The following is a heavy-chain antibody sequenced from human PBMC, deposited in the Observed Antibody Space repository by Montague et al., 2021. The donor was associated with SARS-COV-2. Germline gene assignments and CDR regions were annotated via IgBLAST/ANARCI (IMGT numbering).Heavy chain of an antibody. D-gene: IGHD4-17*01. CDR3: ARENTVPTFGGSFYIDS. CDR1: GSSVRTYY. CDR2: IYDSGST. Sequence: SETLSLTCIVSGSSVRTYYWCWIRQPPGKGLEWIGYIYDSGSTNXNPSLKSRVTISVDTSKNQFSLKLSSVTAADTAVYYCARENTVPTFGGSFYIDSWGQGNLVTVSA. V-gene: IGHV4-59*02. J-gene: IGHJ4*02.